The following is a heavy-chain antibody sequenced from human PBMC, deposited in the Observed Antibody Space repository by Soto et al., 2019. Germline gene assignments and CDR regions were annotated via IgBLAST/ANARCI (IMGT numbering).Heavy chain of an antibody. V-gene: IGHV6-1*01. CDR2: TYYRSKWYN. CDR1: GDSVSSNSAA. CDR3: ARAPVELELHYYYYYMDV. J-gene: IGHJ6*03. Sequence: SQTLSLTCAISGDSVSSNSAAWNWIRQSPSRGLEWLGRTYYRSKWYNDYAVSVKSRITLNPDTSKNQFSLQLNSVTPEDTAVYYCARAPVELELHYYYYYMDVWGKGTTVTVSS. D-gene: IGHD1-7*01.